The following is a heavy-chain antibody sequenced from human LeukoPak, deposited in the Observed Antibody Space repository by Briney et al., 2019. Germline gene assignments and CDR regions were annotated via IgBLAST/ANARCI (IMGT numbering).Heavy chain of an antibody. CDR3: ARRYSSSSFNWFDP. J-gene: IGHJ5*02. CDR2: INHSGST. V-gene: IGHV4-34*01. D-gene: IGHD6-6*01. CDR1: GGSFSGYY. Sequence: SETLSLTCAVSGGSFSGYYWSWVRQPPGKGLEWIWDINHSGSTNYNPSIKSRVTISVDTSKNQFSLKLSAVTAEDTAVYYCARRYSSSSFNWFDPWGQGTLVTVSS.